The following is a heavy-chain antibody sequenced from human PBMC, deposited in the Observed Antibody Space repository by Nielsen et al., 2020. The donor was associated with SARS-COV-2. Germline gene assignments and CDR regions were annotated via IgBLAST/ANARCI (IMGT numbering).Heavy chain of an antibody. J-gene: IGHJ2*01. D-gene: IGHD2-21*02. CDR3: ARAGHDFWYFDL. CDR2: MSSSGGTI. Sequence: GESLKISCAASGFTFSNYWMSWVRQAPGKGLEWVSHMSSSGGTIYYADSVKGRFTISRDNAKNSLYLQMNSLRAEDTAVYYCARAGHDFWYFDLWGRGTLVTVSS. V-gene: IGHV3-48*04. CDR1: GFTFSNYW.